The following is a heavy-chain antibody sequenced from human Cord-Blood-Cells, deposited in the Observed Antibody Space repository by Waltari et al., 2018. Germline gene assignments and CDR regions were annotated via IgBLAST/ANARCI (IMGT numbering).Heavy chain of an antibody. D-gene: IGHD2-15*01. CDR1: GGTFSSYA. CDR2: IIPIFGTA. J-gene: IGHJ5*02. CDR3: ARGGYCSGGSCYSWFDP. Sequence: QVQLVQSGAEVKKPGSSVKVSCKASGGTFSSYAISWVRQAPGQGLEWMGGIIPIFGTANYEQEFQGRVTITADESTSTAYMELSSLRSEDTAVYYCARGGYCSGGSCYSWFDPWGQGTLVTVSS. V-gene: IGHV1-69*01.